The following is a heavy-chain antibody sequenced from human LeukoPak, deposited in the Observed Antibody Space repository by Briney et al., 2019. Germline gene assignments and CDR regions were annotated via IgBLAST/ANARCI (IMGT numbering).Heavy chain of an antibody. CDR2: INHDGSST. Sequence: GGSLRLSCATSGFTFTTFWMHWVRQAPGKGLVWVSRINHDGSSTNYADSVKGRFTISRDNAKNTVYLQMNSLRAEDTAVYYCAEPGITMIGGVWGKGTTVTISS. J-gene: IGHJ6*04. V-gene: IGHV3-74*01. CDR1: GFTFTTFW. D-gene: IGHD3-10*02. CDR3: AEPGITMIGGV.